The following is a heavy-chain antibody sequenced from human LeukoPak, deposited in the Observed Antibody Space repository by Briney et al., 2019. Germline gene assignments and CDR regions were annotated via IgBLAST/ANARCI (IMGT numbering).Heavy chain of an antibody. CDR1: GFTFDDYG. CDR2: INWNGGST. V-gene: IGHV3-20*04. D-gene: IGHD1-26*01. Sequence: GGSLRLFCAASGFTFDDYGMSWVRQAPGKGLEWVSGINWNGGSTYYADSVEGRFTISRDNAKNSLYLQMNSLRAEDTAVYYCARDKIVGATHFDYWGQGTLVTVSS. J-gene: IGHJ4*02. CDR3: ARDKIVGATHFDY.